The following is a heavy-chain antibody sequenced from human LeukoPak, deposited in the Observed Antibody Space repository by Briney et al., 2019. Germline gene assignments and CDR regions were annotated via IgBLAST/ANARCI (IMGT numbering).Heavy chain of an antibody. CDR2: IYPGDSDT. Sequence: GESLKISCEGSGYTFRSYWIGWVRQMRGKDLEWMGMIYPGDSDTRYSPSFQGQVTFSADLSLNTAYLQWSSLEASDTAIYYCTRQSQACSTGSCYVVSWGQGTQVTVSS. CDR3: TRQSQACSTGSCYVVS. V-gene: IGHV5-51*01. J-gene: IGHJ5*01. D-gene: IGHD2-15*01. CDR1: GYTFRSYW.